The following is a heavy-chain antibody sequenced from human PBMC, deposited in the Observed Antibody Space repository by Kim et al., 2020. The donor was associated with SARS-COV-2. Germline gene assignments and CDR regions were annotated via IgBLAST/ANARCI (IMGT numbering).Heavy chain of an antibody. Sequence: GGSLRLSCKGSGFKFSDFGMHWVRQAPGKGLEWVAFISYDGTKTHYTDSVKGRFTISRDWSKNSLSLQMNSLRVEDTAVYYCSTDSEGSGGKLDYWGQGTLVTVSS. CDR2: ISYDGTKT. CDR3: STDSEGSGGKLDY. J-gene: IGHJ4*02. CDR1: GFKFSDFG. V-gene: IGHV3-30*14. D-gene: IGHD3-10*01.